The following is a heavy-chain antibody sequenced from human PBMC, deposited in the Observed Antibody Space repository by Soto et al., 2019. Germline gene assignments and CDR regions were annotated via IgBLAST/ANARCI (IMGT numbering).Heavy chain of an antibody. J-gene: IGHJ4*02. Sequence: VQLVESGGGLVQPGGSLRLSCAASGFTVSSNYMSWVRQAPGKGLEWVSVIYSGGSTSYADSVKGRFTISRHNSKNALYLQMSSLRAEDTAVYYCARVNWNEPYFYFDYWGQGTLVTVSS. D-gene: IGHD1-1*01. CDR1: GFTVSSNY. V-gene: IGHV3-53*04. CDR3: ARVNWNEPYFYFDY. CDR2: IYSGGST.